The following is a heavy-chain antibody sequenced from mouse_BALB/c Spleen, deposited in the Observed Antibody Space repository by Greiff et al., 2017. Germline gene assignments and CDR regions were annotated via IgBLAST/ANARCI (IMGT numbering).Heavy chain of an antibody. CDR1: GFNIKDYY. V-gene: IGHV14-1*02. CDR2: IDPENGNT. Sequence: EVQLQQSGAELVKPGASVKLSCTASGFNIKDYYMHWVKQRPEQGLEWIGWIDPENGNTIYDPKFQGKASITADTSSNTAYLQLSSLTSEDTAVYYCARSNYGSSSAWFAYWGQGTLVTVSA. CDR3: ARSNYGSSSAWFAY. J-gene: IGHJ3*01. D-gene: IGHD1-1*01.